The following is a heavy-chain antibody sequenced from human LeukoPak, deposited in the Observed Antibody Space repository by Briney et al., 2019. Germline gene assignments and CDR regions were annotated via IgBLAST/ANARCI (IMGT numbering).Heavy chain of an antibody. J-gene: IGHJ4*02. CDR1: GYTFTSYG. D-gene: IGHD6-13*01. CDR2: ICDYNGNT. Sequence: ASVKVSCTASGYTFTSYGLSWVRQVPGQGLEWMGWICDYNGNTNYPPKLQGRVTMTTDTSTSTAYRELTSLRSDDTAVYYCARVPRGYSTSWYSFDYWGQGTLVTVSS. V-gene: IGHV1-18*01. CDR3: ARVPRGYSTSWYSFDY.